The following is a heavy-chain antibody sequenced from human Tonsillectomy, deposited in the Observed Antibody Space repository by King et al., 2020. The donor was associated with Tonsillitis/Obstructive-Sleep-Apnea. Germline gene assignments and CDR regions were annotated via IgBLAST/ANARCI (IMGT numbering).Heavy chain of an antibody. D-gene: IGHD5-24*01. J-gene: IGHJ6*02. V-gene: IGHV3-48*03. CDR1: GFTFSSYE. Sequence: DVQLVESGGGLVQPGGSLRLSCAASGFTFSSYEMNWVRQAPGKGLEWVSYISSSGSTIYYAEAVKGRFTISRDNAKNSLYRQMNSLRAEDTAVYYCARDLRTMMDVWGQGTTVTVSS. CDR2: ISSSGSTI. CDR3: ARDLRTMMDV.